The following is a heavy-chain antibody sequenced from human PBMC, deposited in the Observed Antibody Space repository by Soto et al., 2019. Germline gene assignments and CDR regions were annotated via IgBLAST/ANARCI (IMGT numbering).Heavy chain of an antibody. CDR1: GFTVSSSYA. Sequence: SGFTVSSSYAMSWVRQAPGKGLEWVSAISGSGGSTYYADSVKGRFTISRDNSKNTLYLQMNSLRAEDTAVYYCAKFSSNHDYWGQGTLVTVSS. CDR2: ISGSGGST. CDR3: AKFSSNHDY. V-gene: IGHV3-23*01. D-gene: IGHD6-13*01. J-gene: IGHJ4*02.